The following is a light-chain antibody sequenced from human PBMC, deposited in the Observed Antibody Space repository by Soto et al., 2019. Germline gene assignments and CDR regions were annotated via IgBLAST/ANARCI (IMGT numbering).Light chain of an antibody. V-gene: IGLV2-11*01. CDR1: SSDVGVYNY. Sequence: QSVLTQPRSVSGSPGQSVTISCTGTSSDVGVYNYVSWYQQYPGKAPKIMIYDVSKRPSGVPDRFSGSKSDNMASLTISGLQAEDEADYYCCSYAGSYTFVFGIGTKVTV. CDR3: CSYAGSYTFV. CDR2: DVS. J-gene: IGLJ1*01.